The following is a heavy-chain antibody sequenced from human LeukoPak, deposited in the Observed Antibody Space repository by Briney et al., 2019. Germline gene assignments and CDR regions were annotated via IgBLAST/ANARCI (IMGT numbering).Heavy chain of an antibody. Sequence: PGGSLRLSCAASGFTFSSYSMNWVRQAPGKGREWVSYISSSSSTIYYADSVKGRFTISRDNAKNSLYLQMNSLRAEDTAVYYCARDRWFGEFDAFDIWGQGTMVTVSS. V-gene: IGHV3-48*01. J-gene: IGHJ3*02. D-gene: IGHD3-10*01. CDR2: ISSSSSTI. CDR1: GFTFSSYS. CDR3: ARDRWFGEFDAFDI.